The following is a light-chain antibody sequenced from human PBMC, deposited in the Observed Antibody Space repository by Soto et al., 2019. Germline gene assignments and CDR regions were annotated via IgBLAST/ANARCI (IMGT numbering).Light chain of an antibody. CDR3: QQYREWPPFT. Sequence: ILMTQSPGTLSVSPGEIATLSCRASENIHGALAWFQRRPGQPPRLLIYHTSTRSTGIPARFSGSGSGTEFTLPISSLQPEDFAVYFCQQYREWPPFTFGQGTRLEIK. CDR2: HTS. J-gene: IGKJ2*01. V-gene: IGKV3-15*01. CDR1: ENIHGA.